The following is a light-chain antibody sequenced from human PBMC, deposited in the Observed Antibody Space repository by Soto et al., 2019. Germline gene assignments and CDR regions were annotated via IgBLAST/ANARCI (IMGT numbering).Light chain of an antibody. CDR3: SQYNKWPLLT. CDR2: GAS. J-gene: IGKJ4*01. Sequence: EIGVSESPATLSVSRRYRATLSCRASQIVSSYLGCYHHKAGQAPSVLLYGASTRATGIPPRFSGSGSGTEFTLTISSLLSEDYAVYYCSQYNKWPLLTFGGGTNVDIK. CDR1: QIVSSY. V-gene: IGKV3-15*01.